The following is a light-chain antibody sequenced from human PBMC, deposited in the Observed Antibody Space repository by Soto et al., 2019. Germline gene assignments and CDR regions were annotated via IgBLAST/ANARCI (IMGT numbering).Light chain of an antibody. CDR2: DIT. CDR3: VSFTTSKSYV. CDR1: SSDVGAYIF. Sequence: QSALTQPASASGSPGQSITISCTGTSSDVGAYIFVSWYQQYPGKAPKLMIYDITNRPSGVSNRFSGSKAGNTASLTISGLQAEDEADYYCVSFTTSKSYVFGTGTKVTVL. V-gene: IGLV2-14*01. J-gene: IGLJ1*01.